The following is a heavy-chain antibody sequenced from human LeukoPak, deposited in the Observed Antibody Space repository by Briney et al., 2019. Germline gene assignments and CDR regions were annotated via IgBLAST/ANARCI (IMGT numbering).Heavy chain of an antibody. CDR3: VREGFCSTTKCPRAFDI. CDR1: GFTFSKYA. D-gene: IGHD2-2*01. J-gene: IGHJ3*02. V-gene: IGHV3-30*01. Sequence: GGSLRLSCAASGFTFSKYAMHWVRQAPGKGLDWMAVISYDGINQYYADSVKGRFTISRDNAKNTLSQQMNSLRAEDTAVYCCVREGFCSTTKCPRAFDIWGQGTMVTVSS. CDR2: ISYDGINQ.